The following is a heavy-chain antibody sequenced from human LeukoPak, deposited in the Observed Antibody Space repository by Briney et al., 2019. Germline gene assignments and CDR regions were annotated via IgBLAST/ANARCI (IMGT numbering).Heavy chain of an antibody. D-gene: IGHD3-3*02. CDR2: IYHSGST. J-gene: IGHJ5*02. V-gene: IGHV4-30-4*08. CDR1: GGSISSGDYY. Sequence: SQTLSLTCTVSGGSISSGDYYWSWIRQPPGKGLEWIGYIYHSGSTYYNPSLKSRVTISVDTSKNQFSLKLSSMTAADTAVYYCAKRGQFWSGYHNWFDPWGQGTLVTVSS. CDR3: AKRGQFWSGYHNWFDP.